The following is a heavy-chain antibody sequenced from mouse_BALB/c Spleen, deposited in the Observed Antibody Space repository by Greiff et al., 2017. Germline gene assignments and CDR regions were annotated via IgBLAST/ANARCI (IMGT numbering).Heavy chain of an antibody. J-gene: IGHJ4*01. D-gene: IGHD2-3*01. CDR2: INPGSGGT. CDR1: GYAFTNYL. V-gene: IGHV1-54*01. CDR3: AREYDGYYAMDY. Sequence: QVQLKESGAELVRPGTSVKVSCKASGYAFTNYLIEWVKQRPGQGLEWIGVINPGSGGTNYNEKFKGKATLTADKSSSTAYMQLSSLTSDDSAVYFCAREYDGYYAMDYWGQGTSVTVSS.